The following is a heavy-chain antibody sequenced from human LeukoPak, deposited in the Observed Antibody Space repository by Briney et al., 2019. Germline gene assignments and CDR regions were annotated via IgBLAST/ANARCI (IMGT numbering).Heavy chain of an antibody. J-gene: IGHJ6*03. CDR3: ARDRVAAAGGPGTLTPVNYYYYYMDV. D-gene: IGHD2-2*01. CDR2: VYSGGST. V-gene: IGHV3-53*01. CDR1: GFTVSSNY. Sequence: PGGSLRLSCAASGFTVSSNYMSWVRQAPGKGLEWVPVVYSGGSTYYADSVKGRCTISRNNSKNTMYLQMNSLRAEDTDVYYCARDRVAAAGGPGTLTPVNYYYYYMDVWGKGTTVTVSS.